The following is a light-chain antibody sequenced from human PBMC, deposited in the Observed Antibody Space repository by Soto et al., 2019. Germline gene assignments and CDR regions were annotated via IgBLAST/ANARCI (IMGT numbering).Light chain of an antibody. J-gene: IGKJ5*01. CDR3: HKYNSALLT. CDR1: QGIYNY. Sequence: DIQMTQSPSSLSASGGDRVTITCRSSQGIYNYLAWYQQKPGKAPKLLIYAASTLEEGVPSRFSGSGSGTDFTLTISRLQPEDVATYYCHKYNSALLTFGQGTRLAIK. CDR2: AAS. V-gene: IGKV1-27*01.